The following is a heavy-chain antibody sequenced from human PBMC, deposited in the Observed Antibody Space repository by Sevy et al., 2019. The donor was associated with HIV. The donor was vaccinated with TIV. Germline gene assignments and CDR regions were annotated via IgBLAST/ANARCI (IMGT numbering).Heavy chain of an antibody. Sequence: SETLSLTCTVSGGSVTRGSYYWTWIRQPPGKGLEWIGYVHHSGSTNYTPSIKCRLTISIDTSKNQFSVRLRSVTAADTAVYYCARAARDGATYRSDYFDYWGQGSLVTVSS. CDR3: ARAARDGATYRSDYFDY. J-gene: IGHJ4*02. CDR2: VHHSGST. CDR1: GGSVTRGSYY. V-gene: IGHV4-61*01. D-gene: IGHD6-25*01.